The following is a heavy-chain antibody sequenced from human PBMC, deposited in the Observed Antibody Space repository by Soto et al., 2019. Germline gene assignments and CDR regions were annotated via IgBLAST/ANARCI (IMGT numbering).Heavy chain of an antibody. J-gene: IGHJ5*02. V-gene: IGHV1-24*01. CDR3: ATVVPTIFGVVIKGGFDP. D-gene: IGHD3-3*01. CDR1: GYTLTELS. Sequence: ASVKVSCKVSGYTLTELSMHWVRQAPGKGLEWMGGFDPEDGETIYAQKFQGRVTMTEDTSTDTAYMELSSLRSEDTAVYYCATVVPTIFGVVIKGGFDPWDQGTLVTGSS. CDR2: FDPEDGET.